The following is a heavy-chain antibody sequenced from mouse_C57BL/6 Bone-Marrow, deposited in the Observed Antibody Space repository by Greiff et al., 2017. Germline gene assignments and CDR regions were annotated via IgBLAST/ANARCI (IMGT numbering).Heavy chain of an antibody. Sequence: QLQMQQYEAELVTHGASVTLSCKASGYTFTDYEMHWVKQTPVHGLEWIGASDTATGGTAYNQKFKGKAILTADKSSSTAYMELRSLTSEDSAVYYCTRRGYDFWFAYWGQGTLVTVSA. J-gene: IGHJ3*01. CDR1: GYTFTDYE. D-gene: IGHD2-2*01. CDR3: TRRGYDFWFAY. CDR2: SDTATGGT. V-gene: IGHV1-15*01.